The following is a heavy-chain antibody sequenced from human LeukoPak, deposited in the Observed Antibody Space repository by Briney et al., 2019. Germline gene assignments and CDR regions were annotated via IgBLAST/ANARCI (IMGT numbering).Heavy chain of an antibody. CDR3: GRDKSSAGTNTYNTGFDP. CDR1: GASISSSSYY. J-gene: IGHJ5*02. V-gene: IGHV4-39*07. Sequence: SETLSLTCSVSGASISSSSYYWGWIRQPPGKGLEWIGSIYYSGSTYYNPSLKSRVTISVDTSKNQFSLKLSSVTAADTAVYSCGRDKSSAGTNTYNTGFDPWAREPLVPVSS. CDR2: IYYSGST. D-gene: IGHD6-25*01.